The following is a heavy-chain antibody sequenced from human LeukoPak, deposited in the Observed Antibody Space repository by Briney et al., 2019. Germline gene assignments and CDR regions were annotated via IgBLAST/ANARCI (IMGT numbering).Heavy chain of an antibody. V-gene: IGHV1-69*13. CDR3: ARNVDDIMVGVNWFDP. CDR2: VIPLFGKA. CDR1: GGTFRRFD. Sequence: SVKVSCKASGGTFRRFDISWVRQAPGQGLEWMGGVIPLFGKAYYAQKFQGRVTITADESTNTAYMELSSLTSEDTAVYFCARNVDDIMVGVNWFDPWGQGTLVTVSS. D-gene: IGHD3-10*01. J-gene: IGHJ5*02.